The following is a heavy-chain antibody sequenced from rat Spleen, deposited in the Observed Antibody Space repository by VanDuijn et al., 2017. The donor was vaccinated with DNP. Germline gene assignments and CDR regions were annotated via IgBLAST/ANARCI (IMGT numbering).Heavy chain of an antibody. CDR1: GYPITSNY. CDR2: ISYSGST. Sequence: EVQLQESGPGLVKPSQSLSLTCSVTGYPITSNYWGWIRKFPGNKMEYIGHISYSGSTNYNPSLKSLFSITRDTSKNQFFLQLKSVTTEDTATYYCARWSRYFDYWGQGVMVTVSS. V-gene: IGHV3-1*01. CDR3: ARWSRYFDY. J-gene: IGHJ2*01.